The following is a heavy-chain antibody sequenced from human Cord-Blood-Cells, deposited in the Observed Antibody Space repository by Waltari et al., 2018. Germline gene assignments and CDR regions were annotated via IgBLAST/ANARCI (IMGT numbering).Heavy chain of an antibody. J-gene: IGHJ5*02. D-gene: IGHD5-18*01. Sequence: EVQLVQPGAEVKKPGATVKISCKVSGYTFTDYYMHWVQQAPGKGLEWMGLVGHEEGETIYAEKFQGRVTITGETATDTSYMELGGLRAEVTAVYYCATGGIQLREGWFDPWGQGTLVTVSS. CDR2: VGHEEGET. CDR3: ATGGIQLREGWFDP. CDR1: GYTFTDYY. V-gene: IGHV1-69-2*01.